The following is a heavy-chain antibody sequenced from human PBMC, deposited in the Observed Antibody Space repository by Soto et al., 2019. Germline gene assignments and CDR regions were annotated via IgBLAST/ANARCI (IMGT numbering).Heavy chain of an antibody. CDR2: ISYDGSNK. J-gene: IGHJ6*02. Sequence: QVQLVESGGGVVQPGRSLRLSCAASGFTFSSYGMHWVRQAPGKGLEWVAVISYDGSNKYYADSVKGRFTFSRDNSKNTLYQQMNSLRAEDTAGYYCAKDRAAAGRYYYYGMDVWGQGTTVTVSS. D-gene: IGHD6-13*01. CDR1: GFTFSSYG. CDR3: AKDRAAAGRYYYYGMDV. V-gene: IGHV3-30*18.